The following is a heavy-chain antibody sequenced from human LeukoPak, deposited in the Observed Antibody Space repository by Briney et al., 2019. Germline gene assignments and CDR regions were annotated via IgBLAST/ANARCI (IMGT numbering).Heavy chain of an antibody. CDR1: GFTFAGYA. Sequence: GGSLRLSCAASGFTFAGYAMSWVRQAPGKGLEWVSAISGGGDTTSYADSVKGRFTISRGNSKNTLYLQMNSLRAEDTAVYYCAKRPLIGIYLDYWGQGTLVTVSS. CDR2: ISGGGDTT. D-gene: IGHD1-20*01. J-gene: IGHJ4*02. V-gene: IGHV3-23*01. CDR3: AKRPLIGIYLDY.